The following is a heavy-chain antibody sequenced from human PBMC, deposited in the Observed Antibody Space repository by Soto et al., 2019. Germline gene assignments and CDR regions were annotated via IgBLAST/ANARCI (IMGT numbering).Heavy chain of an antibody. V-gene: IGHV4-4*02. CDR3: ARNGDCASGICYVGWFDP. D-gene: IGHD2-2*01. CDR1: GGSIRNNDW. CDR2: ISHYGAT. Sequence: QVQLLESGPGLVEPSGTLSLNCAVSGGSIRNNDWWSWVRQTPGKGLEWIGEISHYGATTYNPSLKSRLTMSIDTSKNQLSLQVRSLTAADTAIYYCARNGDCASGICYVGWFDPWGQGTLVSVSS. J-gene: IGHJ5*02.